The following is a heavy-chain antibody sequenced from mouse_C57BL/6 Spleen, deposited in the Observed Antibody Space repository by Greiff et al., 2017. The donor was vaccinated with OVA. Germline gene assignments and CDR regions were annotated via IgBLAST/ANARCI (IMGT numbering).Heavy chain of an antibody. D-gene: IGHD2-2*01. Sequence: EVQLQQSGPELVKPGASVKISCKASGYTFTDYYMNWVKQSHGKSLEWIGDINPNNGGTSYNQKFKGKATLTVDKSSSTAYMELRSLTSEDSAGYYCARAGYLYAIEYWGQGASVTVSS. V-gene: IGHV1-26*01. CDR1: GYTFTDYY. CDR3: ARAGYLYAIEY. J-gene: IGHJ4*01. CDR2: INPNNGGT.